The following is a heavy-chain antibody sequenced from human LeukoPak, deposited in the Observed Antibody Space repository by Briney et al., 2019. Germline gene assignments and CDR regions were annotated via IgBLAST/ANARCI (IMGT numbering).Heavy chain of an antibody. CDR1: GYTFTGYY. CDR3: ARDGDYGGPKGIDY. D-gene: IGHD4-23*01. V-gene: IGHV1-18*04. J-gene: IGHJ4*02. Sequence: ASVKVSCKASGYTFTGYYMHWVRQAPGQGLEWMGWISAYNGNTNYAQKLQGRVTMTTDTSTSTAYMELRSLRSDDTAVYYCARDGDYGGPKGIDYWGQGTLVTVSS. CDR2: ISAYNGNT.